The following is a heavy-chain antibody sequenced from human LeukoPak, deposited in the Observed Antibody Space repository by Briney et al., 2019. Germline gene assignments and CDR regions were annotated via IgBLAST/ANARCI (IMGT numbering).Heavy chain of an antibody. CDR1: GFILRSLA. Sequence: PGGSLTLFCSPSGFILRSLAMIGVRQAPGKGLEWVSAISGSGGSTYYADSVKGRFTISRDNSKNTLYLQMNSLRAEDTAVYYCAKDRPHIRYLATGVGGFDNWGQGTLVTVSS. D-gene: IGHD3-9*01. CDR3: AKDRPHIRYLATGVGGFDN. CDR2: ISGSGGST. V-gene: IGHV3-23*01. J-gene: IGHJ4*02.